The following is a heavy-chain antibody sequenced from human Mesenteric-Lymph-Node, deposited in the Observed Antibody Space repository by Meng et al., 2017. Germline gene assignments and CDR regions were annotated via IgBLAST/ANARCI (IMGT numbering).Heavy chain of an antibody. J-gene: IGHJ2*01. D-gene: IGHD3-10*01. CDR2: IIPIFGTA. CDR1: GGTFSSYA. Sequence: QGQRVQYGAGVKKPGSSVKVSCKASGGTFSSYAISWGRQAPGQGLEWMGGIIPIFGTANYAQKFQGRVTITTDESTSTAYMELSSLRSEDTAVYYCATTMVRGVTYWYFDLWGRGTLVTVSS. CDR3: ATTMVRGVTYWYFDL. V-gene: IGHV1-69*01.